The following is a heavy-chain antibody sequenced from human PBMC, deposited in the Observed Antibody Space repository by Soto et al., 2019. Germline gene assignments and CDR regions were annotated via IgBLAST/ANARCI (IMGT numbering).Heavy chain of an antibody. CDR1: GYTFTGYY. CDR3: ARGPGKYPFDY. D-gene: IGHD3-10*01. Sequence: QVQLVQSGAEVKKPGASVKVSCKASGYTFTGYYMHWVRQAPGQGLEWMGWINPNSGGTNYAQKLQGWVTMTRDTYISTAYMELSRLRSDDTAVYYCARGPGKYPFDYWGQGTLVTVSS. J-gene: IGHJ4*02. V-gene: IGHV1-2*04. CDR2: INPNSGGT.